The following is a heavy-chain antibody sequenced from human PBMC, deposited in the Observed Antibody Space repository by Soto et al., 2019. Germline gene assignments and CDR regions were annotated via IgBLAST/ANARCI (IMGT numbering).Heavy chain of an antibody. V-gene: IGHV1-3*01. CDR1: GYTFTSYA. CDR3: AKDGAAQDFDY. D-gene: IGHD6-6*01. J-gene: IGHJ4*02. Sequence: ASVKVSCKASGYTFTSYAMHLVRQAPGQWLEWMGWINAGNGNTKYSQKFQGRVTITRDTSASTAYMELSSLRSEDKAFYYCAKDGAAQDFDYWGQGTLVTVSS. CDR2: INAGNGNT.